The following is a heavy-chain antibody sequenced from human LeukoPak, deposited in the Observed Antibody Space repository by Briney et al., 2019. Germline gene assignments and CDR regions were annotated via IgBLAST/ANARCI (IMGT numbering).Heavy chain of an antibody. D-gene: IGHD5-24*01. CDR2: IYVDGST. CDR1: GISVSSNY. CDR3: ASARDGYKDY. V-gene: IGHV3-66*01. Sequence: GGSLRLSCAASGISVSSNYMSWVRQAPGKGLQWVSVIYVDGSTYYADSVKGRFTISRDNAKNSLYLQMNSLRAEDTAVYYCASARDGYKDYWGQGTLVTVSS. J-gene: IGHJ4*02.